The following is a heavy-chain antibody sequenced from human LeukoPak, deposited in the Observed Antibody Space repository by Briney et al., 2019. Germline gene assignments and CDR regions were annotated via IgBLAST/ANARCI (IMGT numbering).Heavy chain of an antibody. CDR2: IYSSGSA. V-gene: IGHV3-66*01. J-gene: IGHJ5*02. CDR3: ARDTHDDFWSGYSET. D-gene: IGHD3-3*01. CDR1: GFIVSRIY. Sequence: PGGSLRLSCAAAGFIVSRIYMTWVRQAPGGGLEWVSVIYSSGSAFYADSVKGRFITSRDNSKKQLYLQMNRLRADDTAIYYCARDTHDDFWSGYSETWGQGTRVTVSS.